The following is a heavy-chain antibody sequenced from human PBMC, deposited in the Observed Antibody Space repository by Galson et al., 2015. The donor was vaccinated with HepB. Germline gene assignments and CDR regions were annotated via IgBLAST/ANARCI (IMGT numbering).Heavy chain of an antibody. D-gene: IGHD3-22*01. Sequence: SLRLSCAASGFTFSSYSMNWVRQAPGKGLEWVSSISSSSSYIYYADSVKGRFTISRDNAKNSLYLQMNSLRAEDTAVYYCARDQYYYDSSGYYDLAGGFDYWGQGTLVTVSS. CDR3: ARDQYYYDSSGYYDLAGGFDY. J-gene: IGHJ4*02. CDR2: ISSSSSYI. CDR1: GFTFSSYS. V-gene: IGHV3-21*01.